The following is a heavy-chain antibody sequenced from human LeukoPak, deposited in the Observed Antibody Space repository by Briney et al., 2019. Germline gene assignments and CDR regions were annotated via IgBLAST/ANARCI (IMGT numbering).Heavy chain of an antibody. V-gene: IGHV3-43*02. CDR1: GFTFDDYA. J-gene: IGHJ3*02. CDR3: EKDRIMAYQDTADAFDI. CDR2: ISGDGAGT. D-gene: IGHD5-18*01. Sequence: GGSLRLSCVASGFTFDDYAMHCVRQAPGKGLEWVSLISGDGAGTYYADSVKGELTISRDNSKTSLYLQMNSWRTEDTALYYCEKDRIMAYQDTADAFDICGQGTMVTVSS.